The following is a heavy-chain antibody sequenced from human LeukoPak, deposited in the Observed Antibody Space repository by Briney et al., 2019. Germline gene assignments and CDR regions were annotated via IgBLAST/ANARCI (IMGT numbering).Heavy chain of an antibody. CDR3: ARVPMPAAIRYFDY. CDR1: GYTFTGYY. Sequence: GASVKVSCKAAGYTFTGYYMFWVRQAPGQGLEWMGRINPNSGGTNYAQKFQGRVTMTRDTSISTAYMELSRLRSDDTAVYYCARVPMPAAIRYFDYWGQGTLVTVSS. V-gene: IGHV1-2*06. CDR2: INPNSGGT. D-gene: IGHD2-2*02. J-gene: IGHJ4*02.